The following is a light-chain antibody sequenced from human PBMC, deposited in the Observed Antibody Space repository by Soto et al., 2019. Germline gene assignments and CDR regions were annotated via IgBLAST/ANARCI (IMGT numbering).Light chain of an antibody. Sequence: QSALTQPRSVSGSPGQSVTISCTGTSSDVGGYNYVSWYEQHPVKAPKLMIYDVTKRPSGVPDRFSGSKSGNTASLTISVLQAEDEADYYFCSYAGSYTGVFGTGTQLTVL. CDR2: DVT. CDR1: SSDVGGYNY. CDR3: CSYAGSYTGV. J-gene: IGLJ1*01. V-gene: IGLV2-11*01.